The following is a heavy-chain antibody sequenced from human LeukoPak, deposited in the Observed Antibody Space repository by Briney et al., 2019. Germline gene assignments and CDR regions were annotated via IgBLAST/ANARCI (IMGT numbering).Heavy chain of an antibody. CDR3: ARDRYDFWGGQGNYYMDV. J-gene: IGHJ6*03. Sequence: ASVKVSCKASGGTFSSYAISWVRQAPGQRPEWMGRIIPILGIANYAQKFQGRVTITADKSTSTAYMELSSLRSDDTAVYYCARDRYDFWGGQGNYYMDVWGKGTTVTVSS. CDR2: IIPILGIA. V-gene: IGHV1-69*04. CDR1: GGTFSSYA. D-gene: IGHD3-3*01.